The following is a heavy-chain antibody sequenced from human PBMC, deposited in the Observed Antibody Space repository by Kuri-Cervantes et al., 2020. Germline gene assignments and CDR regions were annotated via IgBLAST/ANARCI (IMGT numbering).Heavy chain of an antibody. CDR2: ISSSGSTI. J-gene: IGHJ3*02. D-gene: IGHD4-17*01. V-gene: IGHV3-11*01. Sequence: GESLKISCAASGFTFSDYYMSWICQAPGKGLEWVSYISSSGSTIYYADSVKGRFTISRDNAKNSLYLQMNSLRAEDTAVYYCARDMTTVTTDAFDIWGQGTMVTVSS. CDR3: ARDMTTVTTDAFDI. CDR1: GFTFSDYY.